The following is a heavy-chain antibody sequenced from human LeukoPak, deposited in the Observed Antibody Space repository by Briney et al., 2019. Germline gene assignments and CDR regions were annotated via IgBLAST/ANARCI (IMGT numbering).Heavy chain of an antibody. CDR3: ARGLRWPDF. V-gene: IGHV3-7*03. D-gene: IGHD4-23*01. Sequence: GGSLRLSCAASGFIFSSDWMNWVRQAPGKGLEWVASIKQDGSEKYYVASVKGRFTISRDNAKNSLYLQMNSLRADDTAVYYCARGLRWPDFGGQGTLVTVSS. CDR1: GFIFSSDW. CDR2: IKQDGSEK. J-gene: IGHJ4*02.